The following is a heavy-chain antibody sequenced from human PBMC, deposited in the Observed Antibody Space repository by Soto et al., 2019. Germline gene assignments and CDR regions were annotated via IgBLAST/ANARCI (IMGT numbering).Heavy chain of an antibody. CDR3: ARDGGAARPRYYYYYYGMDV. Sequence: GGSLRLSCAASGFTFSSYAMHWVRQAPGKGLEWVAVLSYDGSNKYYADSVKGRFTISRDNSKNTLYLQMNSLRAEDTAVYYCARDGGAARPRYYYYYYGMDVWGQGTTVTVSS. D-gene: IGHD6-6*01. J-gene: IGHJ6*02. CDR1: GFTFSSYA. V-gene: IGHV3-30-3*01. CDR2: LSYDGSNK.